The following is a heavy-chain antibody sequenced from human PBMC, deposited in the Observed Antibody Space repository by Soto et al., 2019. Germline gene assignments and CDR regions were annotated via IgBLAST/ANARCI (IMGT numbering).Heavy chain of an antibody. D-gene: IGHD5-12*01. V-gene: IGHV4-4*02. CDR1: GGSISSSNW. CDR3: ARDVLRGYSGYAPDAFDI. Sequence: QVQLQESGPGLVKPSGTLSLTCAVSGGSISSSNWWRGVRQPPGKGLEWIGEIYHSGSTNYNPSLKSRVTISVDKSKNQFSLKLSSVTAADTAVYYCARDVLRGYSGYAPDAFDIWGQGTMVTVSS. CDR2: IYHSGST. J-gene: IGHJ3*02.